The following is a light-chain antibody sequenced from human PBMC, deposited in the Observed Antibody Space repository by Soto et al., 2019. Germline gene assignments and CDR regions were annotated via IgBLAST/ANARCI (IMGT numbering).Light chain of an antibody. Sequence: QAVVTQPASVSGSPGQSITISCTGTSSDVGGYNYVSWYQQHPGKAPKLMIYDVSNRPSGVSNRFSGSKSGNTASLTISGLQAEDEADYYCSSYTSSSTLALYVFGTGTKVTVL. CDR2: DVS. CDR3: SSYTSSSTLALYV. J-gene: IGLJ1*01. CDR1: SSDVGGYNY. V-gene: IGLV2-14*01.